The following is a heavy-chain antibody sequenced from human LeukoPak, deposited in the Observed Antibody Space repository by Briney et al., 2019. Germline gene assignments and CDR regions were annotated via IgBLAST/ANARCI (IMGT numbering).Heavy chain of an antibody. V-gene: IGHV4-39*01. J-gene: IGHJ4*02. CDR3: ASGPRPFDY. CDR1: GGSLSRSSYY. CDR2: IYYSGST. Sequence: SETLSLTCSVSGGSLSRSSYYWGWIRQPPGKGLEWIGSIYYSGSTYYNPSPKSRVTISVDTFKNQFSLKLSSVTAADTAVYYCASGPRPFDYWGQGTLVIVSS.